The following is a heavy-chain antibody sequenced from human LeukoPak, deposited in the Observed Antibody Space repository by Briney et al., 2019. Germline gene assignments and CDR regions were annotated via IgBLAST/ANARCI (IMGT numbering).Heavy chain of an antibody. V-gene: IGHV1-18*01. J-gene: IGHJ4*02. CDR3: ARDGYCSGGSCYFLAPIDY. CDR2: ISAYNGNT. D-gene: IGHD2-15*01. CDR1: GYTFTSYG. Sequence: GASVKVSCKASGYTFTSYGISWVRQAPGQGLAWMGWISAYNGNTNYAQKLQGRVTMTTNTSTSTAYMELRSLRSDDTAVYNCARDGYCSGGSCYFLAPIDYWGQGTLVTVSS.